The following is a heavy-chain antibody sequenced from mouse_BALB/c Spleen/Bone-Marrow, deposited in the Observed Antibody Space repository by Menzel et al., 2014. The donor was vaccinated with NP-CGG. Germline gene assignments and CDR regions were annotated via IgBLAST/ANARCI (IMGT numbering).Heavy chain of an antibody. J-gene: IGHJ4*01. Sequence: QVQLQQPGAELVKPGASVKLSCKASGYTFTSYWMHWVKQRPGQGLEWIGEINPSNGRTNYNEKFKSKATLTVDKSSSTAYMQLSSLTSEDSAVYYCAREGNYYGSIAMDYWGQGTSVTVSS. D-gene: IGHD1-1*01. CDR2: INPSNGRT. CDR3: AREGNYYGSIAMDY. V-gene: IGHV1S81*02. CDR1: GYTFTSYW.